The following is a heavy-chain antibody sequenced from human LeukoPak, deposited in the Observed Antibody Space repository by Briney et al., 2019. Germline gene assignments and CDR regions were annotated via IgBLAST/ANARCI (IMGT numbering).Heavy chain of an antibody. V-gene: IGHV4-39*07. CDR1: GGSISSSSYY. Sequence: SETLSLTCTVSGGSISSSSYYWGWIRQPPGKGLEWIGSSYYSGSTYYNPSLKSRVTISVDTSKNQFSLKLSSVTAADTAVYYCARETYLEDSSGDAFDIWGQGTMVTVSS. CDR2: SYYSGST. CDR3: ARETYLEDSSGDAFDI. D-gene: IGHD6-25*01. J-gene: IGHJ3*02.